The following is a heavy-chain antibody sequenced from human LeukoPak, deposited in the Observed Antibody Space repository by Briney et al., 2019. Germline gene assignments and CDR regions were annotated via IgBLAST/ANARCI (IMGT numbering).Heavy chain of an antibody. J-gene: IGHJ5*02. CDR3: ARDGGYCSSTSCYRWFDP. D-gene: IGHD2-2*01. V-gene: IGHV4-59*01. CDR1: GVSISRYY. Sequence: SETLSLTCTVSGVSISRYYWSWLRQPPGKGLEWIGYIYYSGSSNYNPSLESRVNISVDTSQNQISLELDSLTAADTAVYYCARDGGYCSSTSCYRWFDPWGQGTLVTVSS. CDR2: IYYSGSS.